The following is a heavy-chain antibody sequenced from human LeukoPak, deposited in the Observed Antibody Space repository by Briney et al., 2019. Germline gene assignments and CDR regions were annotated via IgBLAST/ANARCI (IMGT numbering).Heavy chain of an antibody. V-gene: IGHV3-53*01. Sequence: GGSLRLSCAASGFTVSSNYMSWVRQAPGKGLEWVSVIYSGGSTYHADSVKGRFTISRDNSKNTLYLQMNSLRAEDTAVYYCARDSYYDILKDAFDIWGQGTMVTVSS. J-gene: IGHJ3*02. D-gene: IGHD3-9*01. CDR1: GFTVSSNY. CDR2: IYSGGST. CDR3: ARDSYYDILKDAFDI.